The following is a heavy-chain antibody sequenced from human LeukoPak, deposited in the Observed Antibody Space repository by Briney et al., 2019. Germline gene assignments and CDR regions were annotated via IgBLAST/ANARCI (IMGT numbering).Heavy chain of an antibody. J-gene: IGHJ4*02. V-gene: IGHV3-7*01. Sequence: RGSLRLSCAVSGFTLSNYWMSWVRQAPGKGVEWVANIRQDGSEKQYVDSVKGRFTISRDNAKNSLYLQMNSLRAEDMAVFFCVRESRSGTSYWGQGTLVTVSS. CDR1: GFTLSNYW. CDR3: VRESRSGTSY. D-gene: IGHD3-10*01. CDR2: IRQDGSEK.